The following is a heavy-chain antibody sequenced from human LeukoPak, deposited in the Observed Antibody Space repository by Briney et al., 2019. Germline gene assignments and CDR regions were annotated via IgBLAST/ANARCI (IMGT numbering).Heavy chain of an antibody. D-gene: IGHD6-19*01. CDR3: AKSSGWF. Sequence: GGSLRLSCAVSGFTFSGFWMSWSRQAPGKGLEWVASINSDGSEGYYADVVKGRFTISRDNAKNSLYLQINSLRAEDTAVYYCAKSSGWFLGQGTMVTVSS. CDR2: INSDGSEG. J-gene: IGHJ3*01. CDR1: GFTFSGFW. V-gene: IGHV3-7*03.